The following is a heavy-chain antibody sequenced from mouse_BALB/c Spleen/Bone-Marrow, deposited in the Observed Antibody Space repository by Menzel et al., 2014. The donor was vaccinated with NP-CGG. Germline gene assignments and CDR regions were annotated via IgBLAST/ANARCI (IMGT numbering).Heavy chain of an antibody. J-gene: IGHJ2*01. CDR2: INPGGGGA. V-gene: IGHV1-54*01. CDR1: GYAFTNYL. CDR3: AREWTARAVDY. Sequence: VHLVESGAELVRPGTSVKVSCKASGYAFTNYLIEWVKQRPVQGLEWIGVINPGGGGANYNAKFKGMATLTADKSSSTAYMQLSSLTSDDSAVYFCAREWTARAVDYWGQGTTLTVSS. D-gene: IGHD3-2*01.